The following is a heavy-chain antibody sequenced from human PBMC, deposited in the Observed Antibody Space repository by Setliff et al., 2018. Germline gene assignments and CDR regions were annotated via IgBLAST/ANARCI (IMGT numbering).Heavy chain of an antibody. CDR1: GGTFNSFA. V-gene: IGHV1-69*05. J-gene: IGHJ4*02. Sequence: ASVKVSCKASGGTFNSFAINWVRQAPGQGLEWMGGIMPIFGTTNYAQKFQGRVTIITDESTSTAYMELSSLRSEDTAVYYCARERGYYLDSTNYYYYFDYWGQGTLVTVSS. D-gene: IGHD3-22*01. CDR2: IMPIFGTT. CDR3: ARERGYYLDSTNYYYYFDY.